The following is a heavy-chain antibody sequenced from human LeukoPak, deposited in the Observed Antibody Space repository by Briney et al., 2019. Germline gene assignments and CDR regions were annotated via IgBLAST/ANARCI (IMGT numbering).Heavy chain of an antibody. CDR2: ISYDGSNK. CDR1: GFTFSSYT. CDR3: ARSNLAAAGKGFDY. J-gene: IGHJ4*02. Sequence: GGSLRLSCAASGFTFSSYTMRWVRQAPGKGLEWVAVISYDGSNKYYADSVKGRFTISRDNSKNTLYLQMNSLRAEDTAVYNCARSNLAAAGKGFDYWGQGTLVTVSS. D-gene: IGHD6-13*01. V-gene: IGHV3-30*04.